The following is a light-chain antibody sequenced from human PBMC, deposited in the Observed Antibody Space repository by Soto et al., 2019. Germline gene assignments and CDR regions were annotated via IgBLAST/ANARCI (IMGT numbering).Light chain of an antibody. V-gene: IGKV3-15*01. J-gene: IGKJ1*01. CDR1: HFVSSR. CDR3: QEDIHWPPGM. CDR2: DTS. Sequence: EIVVTQSPATLSASPGERVTLSCRASHFVSSRLAWYQQRPGQVPRLLIYDTSTRAPGISARFSGRESGTEFTLTISSLQSEDFAVYYCQEDIHWPPGMFGPGTTVDIK.